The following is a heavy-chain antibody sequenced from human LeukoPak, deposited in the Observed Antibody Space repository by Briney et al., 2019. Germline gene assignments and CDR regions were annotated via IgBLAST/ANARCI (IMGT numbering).Heavy chain of an antibody. Sequence: SETLSLTCAVYGGSFGGYYWSWIRQPPGKGLEWIGEINHSGSTNYNPSLKSRVTISVDTSKNQFSLKLSSVTAADTAVYYCARSSTYDFWSGYKYYFDYWGQGTLVTVSS. J-gene: IGHJ4*02. CDR1: GGSFGGYY. D-gene: IGHD3-3*01. CDR3: ARSSTYDFWSGYKYYFDY. V-gene: IGHV4-34*01. CDR2: INHSGST.